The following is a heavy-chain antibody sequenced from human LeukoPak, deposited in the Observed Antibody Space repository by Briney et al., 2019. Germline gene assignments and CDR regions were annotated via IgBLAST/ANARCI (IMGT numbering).Heavy chain of an antibody. D-gene: IGHD5-18*01. Sequence: SETLSLTCAVYGGSFSGYHWSWIRQSPGKGLEWIGEINYSGGTTNYNPSLKSRLTISIDTSKNQLSLKLSSVTAADTAVYYCARTYSYGSRVTDYWGQGTLVTVSS. CDR1: GGSFSGYH. V-gene: IGHV4-34*01. J-gene: IGHJ4*02. CDR3: ARTYSYGSRVTDY. CDR2: INYSGGTT.